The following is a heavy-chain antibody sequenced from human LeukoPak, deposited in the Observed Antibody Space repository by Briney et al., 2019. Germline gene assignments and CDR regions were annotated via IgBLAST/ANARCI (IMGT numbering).Heavy chain of an antibody. Sequence: KPSETLSLTCTVSGGSISSSSYYWGWIRQPPGKGLEWIGSIYYSGSTYYNPSLKSRVTISVDTSKNQFSLKLSSVTAADTAVYYCARHRYYYDSSGYYGDPFDYWGQGTLVTVSS. CDR3: ARHRYYYDSSGYYGDPFDY. D-gene: IGHD3-22*01. V-gene: IGHV4-39*01. CDR1: GGSISSSSYY. CDR2: IYYSGST. J-gene: IGHJ4*02.